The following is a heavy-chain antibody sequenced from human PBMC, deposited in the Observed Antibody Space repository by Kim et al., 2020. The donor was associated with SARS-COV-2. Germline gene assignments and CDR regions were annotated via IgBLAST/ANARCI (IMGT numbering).Heavy chain of an antibody. Sequence: SETLSLTCAVYGGSFSGYYWSWIRQPPGKGLEWIGEINHSGSTNYNPSLKSRVTISVDTSKNQFSLKLSSVTAADTAVYYCARDIVVVPAATYGMDVWGQGTTVTVSS. CDR2: INHSGST. CDR3: ARDIVVVPAATYGMDV. D-gene: IGHD2-2*01. V-gene: IGHV4-34*01. J-gene: IGHJ6*02. CDR1: GGSFSGYY.